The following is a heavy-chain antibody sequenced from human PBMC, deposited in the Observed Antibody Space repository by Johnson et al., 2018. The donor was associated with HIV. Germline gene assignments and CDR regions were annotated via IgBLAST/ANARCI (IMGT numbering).Heavy chain of an antibody. CDR2: ISYDGGNK. J-gene: IGHJ3*02. CDR1: GFTFSSYP. V-gene: IGHV3-30*04. Sequence: QVQLVESGGGLVQPGGSLRLSCVASGFTFSSYPMHWVRQAPGKGLEWVAVISYDGGNKYYTDSVKGRFTISRDNSKNRLYLQMNSLRAEDTAVYFCARGVKQQLSVVDAFDIWGQGTMVIVSS. D-gene: IGHD1-1*01. CDR3: ARGVKQQLSVVDAFDI.